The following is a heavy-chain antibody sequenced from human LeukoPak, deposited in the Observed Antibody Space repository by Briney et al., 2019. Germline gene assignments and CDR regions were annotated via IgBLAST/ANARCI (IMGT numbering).Heavy chain of an antibody. Sequence: SVKVSCKASGGTFSSYAISWVRQAPGQGLEWMGRIIPILGIANYAQKFQGRVTITADKSTSTAYMELSSLRSEDTAVYYCARDHPAGVIVVVPAAMRPQPRYYYGMGVWGQGTTVTVSS. CDR2: IIPILGIA. CDR3: ARDHPAGVIVVVPAAMRPQPRYYYGMGV. CDR1: GGTFSSYA. J-gene: IGHJ6*02. V-gene: IGHV1-69*04. D-gene: IGHD2-2*01.